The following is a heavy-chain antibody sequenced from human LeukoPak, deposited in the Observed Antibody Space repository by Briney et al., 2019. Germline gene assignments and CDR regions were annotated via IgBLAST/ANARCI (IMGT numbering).Heavy chain of an antibody. Sequence: PVGSLRHSCVASGFTFSSYSMNGVRQAPGKGLAWVSFISSSSSYIYYADSVKGRFTISRDNAKSSLYLQMNSLRGEDTAVYYCAKAAVVTVIDDWGQGTLVTVSS. D-gene: IGHD1-14*01. J-gene: IGHJ4*02. CDR3: AKAAVVTVIDD. CDR2: ISSSSSYI. V-gene: IGHV3-21*01. CDR1: GFTFSSYS.